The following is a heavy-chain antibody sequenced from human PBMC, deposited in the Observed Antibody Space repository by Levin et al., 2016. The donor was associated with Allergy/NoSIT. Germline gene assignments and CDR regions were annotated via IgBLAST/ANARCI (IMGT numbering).Heavy chain of an antibody. CDR3: ATGPLDL. Sequence: LKISCAASGFTFNNYWMSWVRQAPGKGLEWMANINQNGSETYFVDSLRGRFTVSRDNARNSLYLQMNNLRAEDTAVYFCATGPLDLWGKGTAVTVSS. CDR2: INQNGSET. J-gene: IGHJ6*04. D-gene: IGHD7-27*01. V-gene: IGHV3-7*01. CDR1: GFTFNNYW.